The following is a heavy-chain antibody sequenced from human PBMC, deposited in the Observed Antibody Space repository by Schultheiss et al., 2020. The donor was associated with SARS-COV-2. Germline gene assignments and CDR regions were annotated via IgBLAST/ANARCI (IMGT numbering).Heavy chain of an antibody. CDR2: IYYSGST. J-gene: IGHJ5*02. D-gene: IGHD2-2*01. CDR1: GGSISSGGYS. V-gene: IGHV4-61*08. CDR3: ARMLGYCSTTSCLTRFDP. Sequence: SETLSLTCAVSGGSISSGGYSWSWIRQTPGKGLEWIGYIYYSGSTNYNPPLKSRVTISVDTSKNQFSLKLSSVTAADTAVYYCARMLGYCSTTSCLTRFDPWGQGTLVTVSS.